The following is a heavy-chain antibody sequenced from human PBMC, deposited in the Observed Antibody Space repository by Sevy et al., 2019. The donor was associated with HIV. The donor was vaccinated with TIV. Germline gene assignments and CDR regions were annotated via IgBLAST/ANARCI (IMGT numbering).Heavy chain of an antibody. Sequence: GGSLRLSCAASGFTFDDYGMSWVRQAPGKGLEWVSGINWDGSSTGYADSVKGRFTISRDNVKNSLHLQMTSLRAEDTAFYYCAREKSCGGACYHFDHWGRGTLVTVSS. J-gene: IGHJ4*02. CDR2: INWDGSST. D-gene: IGHD2-21*02. CDR3: AREKSCGGACYHFDH. CDR1: GFTFDDYG. V-gene: IGHV3-20*04.